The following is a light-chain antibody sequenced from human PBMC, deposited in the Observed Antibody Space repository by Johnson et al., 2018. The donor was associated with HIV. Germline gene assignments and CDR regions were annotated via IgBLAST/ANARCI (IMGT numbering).Light chain of an antibody. Sequence: QSVLTQPPSVSAAPGQKVTISCSGSSSNIGNNYVSWYQQLPGTAPKLLIYDNNKRPSGIPDRFSGSKSGTSATLGITGLQTGDAADYYCGTWDSSLSAHYFSETGTKVNVL. V-gene: IGLV1-51*02. J-gene: IGLJ1*01. CDR2: DNN. CDR1: SSNIGNNY. CDR3: GTWDSSLSAHYF.